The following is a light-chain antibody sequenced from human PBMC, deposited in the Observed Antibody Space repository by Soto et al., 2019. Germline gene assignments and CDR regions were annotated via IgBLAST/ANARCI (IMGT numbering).Light chain of an antibody. CDR1: QSY. J-gene: IGKJ1*01. V-gene: IGKV3-20*01. Sequence: EIVLTQSQDTLSFSPGERATLSCRASQSYLAWYQQKPGQAPRLLIYGASSRATGIPDRFSGSGSGTDLTLTITRLEPEDFAVYYCQQYDDSPPWTFGHGTRVEIK. CDR2: GAS. CDR3: QQYDDSPPWT.